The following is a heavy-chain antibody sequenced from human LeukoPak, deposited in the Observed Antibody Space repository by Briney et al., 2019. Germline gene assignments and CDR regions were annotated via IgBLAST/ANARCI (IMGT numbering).Heavy chain of an antibody. CDR2: IYYSGST. J-gene: IGHJ4*02. V-gene: IGHV4-39*07. CDR3: ARDSSDSTFDY. CDR1: GGSISSSSYY. Sequence: SETLSLTCTVSGGSISSSSYYWGWIRQPPGKGLEWIGSIYYSGSTYYNPSLKSRVTISVDTSKNQFSLKLSSVTAADTAVYYCARDSSDSTFDYWGQGTLVTVSS. D-gene: IGHD3-22*01.